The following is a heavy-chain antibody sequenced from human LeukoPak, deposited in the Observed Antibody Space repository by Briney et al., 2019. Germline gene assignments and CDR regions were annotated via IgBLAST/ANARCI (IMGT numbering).Heavy chain of an antibody. CDR3: AKGSSGYFADL. Sequence: PGGSLRLSCAASGFIFNNYGLIWVRQAPGKGLEWVSAISNDGGGTTYADFVNGRCTISRDNSKNTLFLQMNSLRAEDTALYYCAKGSSGYFADLWGQGTLVTVSS. CDR1: GFIFNNYG. CDR2: ISNDGGGT. J-gene: IGHJ5*02. V-gene: IGHV3-23*01. D-gene: IGHD3-22*01.